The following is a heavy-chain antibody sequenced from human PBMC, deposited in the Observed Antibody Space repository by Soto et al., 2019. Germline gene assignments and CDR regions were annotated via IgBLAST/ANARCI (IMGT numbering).Heavy chain of an antibody. CDR1: GFTFSSYA. Sequence: LRLSCAASGFTFSSYAMSWVRQAPGKGLEWVSAISGSGGSTYYADSVKGRFTISRDNSKNTLYLQMNSLRAEDTAVYYCAKYRMRGWYFDYWGQGTLATVSS. V-gene: IGHV3-23*01. D-gene: IGHD6-19*01. CDR2: ISGSGGST. CDR3: AKYRMRGWYFDY. J-gene: IGHJ4*02.